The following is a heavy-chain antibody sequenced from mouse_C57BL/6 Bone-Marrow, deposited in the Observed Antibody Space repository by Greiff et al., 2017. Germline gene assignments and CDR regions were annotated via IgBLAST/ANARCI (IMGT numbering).Heavy chain of an antibody. D-gene: IGHD1-1*01. CDR2: FYPGSGSI. Sequence: VQLQQSGAELVKPGASVKLSCKASGYTFTEYTIHWVKQRSGPGLEWIGWFYPGSGSIKYNEKFKDKATLTEDKSSSTVSMELSRLTSEDSAVYFCARHEEGYYYGSSADWDFDIWGTGTTVTVSS. CDR1: GYTFTEYT. V-gene: IGHV1-62-2*01. CDR3: ARHEEGYYYGSSADWDFDI. J-gene: IGHJ1*03.